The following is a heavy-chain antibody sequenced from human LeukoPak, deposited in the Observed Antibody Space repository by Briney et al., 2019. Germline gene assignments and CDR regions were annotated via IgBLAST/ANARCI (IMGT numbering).Heavy chain of an antibody. CDR3: ARGRVIPGAAAGNFDY. Sequence: SETLSLTCAVYGASFSGYYWSWIRQPPGKGLEWIGEINHSGSTNYNPSLKSRVTISVDTSKNQFSLKLSSVTAADTAVYYCARGRVIPGAAAGNFDYWGQGTLVTVSS. J-gene: IGHJ4*02. D-gene: IGHD6-13*01. CDR2: INHSGST. CDR1: GASFSGYY. V-gene: IGHV4-34*01.